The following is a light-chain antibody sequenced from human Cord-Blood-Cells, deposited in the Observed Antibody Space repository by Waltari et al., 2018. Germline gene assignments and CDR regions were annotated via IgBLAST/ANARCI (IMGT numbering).Light chain of an antibody. CDR1: SSDVGGYNY. J-gene: IGLJ1*01. V-gene: IGLV2-14*01. Sequence: QSALTQPASVSGSPGQSITISCTGTSSDVGGYNYVSWYQQHPGKAPKLMIYEVSNRPSGVANRCSGAKSGNTASLTRSGLQAEDEADYYCSSYTSSSTYVFGTGTKVTVL. CDR3: SSYTSSSTYV. CDR2: EVS.